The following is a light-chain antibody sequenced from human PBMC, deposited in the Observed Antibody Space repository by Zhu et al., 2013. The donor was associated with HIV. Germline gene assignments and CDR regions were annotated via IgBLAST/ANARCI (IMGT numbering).Light chain of an antibody. V-gene: IGKV1-39*01. CDR3: QQSYTTPRT. CDR2: AAS. Sequence: DIQMTQSPSSLSASVGDRVTITCRASQSISSYLNWYQQKPGKAPKLLIYAASSLQSGVPSRFSGSGSGTDFTLTILSLQPEDFATYYCQQSYTTPRTFGQGTKVEIK. J-gene: IGKJ1*01. CDR1: QSISSY.